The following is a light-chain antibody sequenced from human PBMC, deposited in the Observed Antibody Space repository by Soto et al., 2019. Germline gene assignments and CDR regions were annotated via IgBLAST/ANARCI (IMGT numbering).Light chain of an antibody. CDR3: QQSYTTVYT. Sequence: DIQMTQSPSSLSASVGDRVTITCRASQTIGANLNWYRQKLGKAPTLLIYDASTLQSGVPSRVSGLGSGTDFALTITSLQPDDSATYYCQQSYTTVYTFGQGTKVDIK. V-gene: IGKV1-39*01. CDR2: DAS. CDR1: QTIGAN. J-gene: IGKJ2*01.